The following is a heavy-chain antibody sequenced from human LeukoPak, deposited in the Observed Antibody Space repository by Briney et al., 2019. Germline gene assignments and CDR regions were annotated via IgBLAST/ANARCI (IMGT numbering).Heavy chain of an antibody. V-gene: IGHV3-30*02. J-gene: IGHJ5*01. CDR1: GFTFSGFG. Sequence: GGSLRLSCAASGFTFSGFGMHWVRQAPGKGLEWVAYIHTDQTIQYYADSVKGRFTISRDNSKNTLYLQMKTLRSDDTAVYYCGYYNSGSYSTPDSWGQGTQVTVSS. CDR3: GYYNSGSYSTPDS. CDR2: IHTDQTIQ. D-gene: IGHD3-10*01.